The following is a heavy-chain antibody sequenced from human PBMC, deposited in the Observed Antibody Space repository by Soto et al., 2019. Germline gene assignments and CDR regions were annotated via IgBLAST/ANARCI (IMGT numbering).Heavy chain of an antibody. Sequence: ASVKVSCKASGYTFTSYAMHWVRQAPGQRLEWMGWINAGNGNTKYSQKFQGRVTITRDTSASTAYMELSSLRSEDTAVYFCVRQITAPMGVWAGSLHYDHWGQGTQVTVSS. D-gene: IGHD3-16*01. CDR3: VRQITAPMGVWAGSLHYDH. V-gene: IGHV1-3*01. CDR1: GYTFTSYA. J-gene: IGHJ4*02. CDR2: INAGNGNT.